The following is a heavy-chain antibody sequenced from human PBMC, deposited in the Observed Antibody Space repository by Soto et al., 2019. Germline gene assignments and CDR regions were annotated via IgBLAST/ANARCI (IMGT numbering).Heavy chain of an antibody. Sequence: QVQLVQSGAEVKKPGASVKVSCKASGYTFTSYYMHWVRQAPGQGLEWMGIINPSGGSTSYAQKFQGRVTMTRDTSTSTVYMELSSLRSEDTAVYYCARDREKYSSSGYYYYYGMDVWGQGTTVTVSS. D-gene: IGHD6-6*01. CDR3: ARDREKYSSSGYYYYYGMDV. V-gene: IGHV1-46*01. CDR1: GYTFTSYY. J-gene: IGHJ6*02. CDR2: INPSGGST.